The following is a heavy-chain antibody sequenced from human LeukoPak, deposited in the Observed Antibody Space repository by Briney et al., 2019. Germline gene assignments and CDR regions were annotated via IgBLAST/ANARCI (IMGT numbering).Heavy chain of an antibody. V-gene: IGHV3-74*01. Sequence: GGSLRLSCAASGFTFSSYWMHWVRQAPGKGLVWVSRINSDGSSTSYADSVKGRFTISSNNAKNSLYLQMNSPRAEYTAVYYCARERHVTIFGVVIIGHAFDIWGQGTMFTVSS. D-gene: IGHD3-3*01. CDR3: ARERHVTIFGVVIIGHAFDI. J-gene: IGHJ3*02. CDR1: GFTFSSYW. CDR2: INSDGSST.